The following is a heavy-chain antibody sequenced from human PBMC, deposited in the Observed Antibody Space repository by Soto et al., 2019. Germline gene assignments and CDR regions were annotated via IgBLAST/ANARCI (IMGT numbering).Heavy chain of an antibody. J-gene: IGHJ4*02. D-gene: IGHD3-22*01. V-gene: IGHV1-18*01. CDR1: GYTFTHYG. CDR3: ARAIAGGYDHTTLYY. CDR2: INAYNGNT. Sequence: ASVKVSCKASGYTFTHYGLSWVRQAPGQGLEWMGWINAYNGNTDYAHKVQGRVTVTTDTSTTTAYMELRSLTSDDTAVYYCARAIAGGYDHTTLYYWSQGTLVTVSS.